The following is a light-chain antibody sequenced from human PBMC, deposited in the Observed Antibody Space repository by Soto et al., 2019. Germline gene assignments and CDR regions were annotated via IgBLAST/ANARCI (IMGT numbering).Light chain of an antibody. CDR3: QQYGSSPMYT. V-gene: IGKV3-20*01. CDR2: GAS. Sequence: EIVLTQSPGTLSLSPGERANLSCRASQSVSSSYLAWYQQKPGQAPRLLIYGASGRATGIPDRFSGSGSGTDFTLTISRLEPEDFAVYYCQQYGSSPMYTFGQGTKLEIK. CDR1: QSVSSSY. J-gene: IGKJ2*01.